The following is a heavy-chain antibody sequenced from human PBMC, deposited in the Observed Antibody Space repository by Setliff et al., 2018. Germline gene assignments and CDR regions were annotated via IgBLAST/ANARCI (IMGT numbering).Heavy chain of an antibody. CDR1: GFVFITYA. V-gene: IGHV1-69*05. D-gene: IGHD5-12*01. CDR3: ARERGDIVSTTSYYYYMDV. CDR2: IIPIFGTT. J-gene: IGHJ6*03. Sequence: SVKVSCKTSGFVFITYAITWVRQAPGQGLEWMGGIIPIFGTTDYAQKFQGRVTITTDESTSTTYMEMSSLRSEDTAVYYCARERGDIVSTTSYYYYMDVWGKGTTVTVSS.